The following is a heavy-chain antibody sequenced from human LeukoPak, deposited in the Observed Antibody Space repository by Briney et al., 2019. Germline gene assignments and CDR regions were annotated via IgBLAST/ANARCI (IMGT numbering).Heavy chain of an antibody. CDR1: GFSFRNTW. Sequence: GRSLRLSCTTSGFSFRNTWMSWVRQAPGKGLEWVANIKQDETEIYYADSMKGRFTISRDNAKRSLYLQMSNLRVEDTAVYYCARLNWDDGEVSGFDQWGQGILVTVSS. CDR3: ARLNWDDGEVSGFDQ. J-gene: IGHJ5*02. D-gene: IGHD1-26*01. CDR2: IKQDETEI. V-gene: IGHV3-7*01.